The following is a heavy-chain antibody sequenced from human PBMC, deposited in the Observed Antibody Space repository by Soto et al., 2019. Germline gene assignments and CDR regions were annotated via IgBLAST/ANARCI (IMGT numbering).Heavy chain of an antibody. V-gene: IGHV2-5*02. J-gene: IGHJ4*02. CDR3: AYSHRYGDYTIDY. CDR2: ICWDDDK. D-gene: IGHD4-17*01. CDR1: GFSLSTSGVS. Sequence: QITLKESGPTLVKPTQTLTLTCTFSGFSLSTSGVSVGWVRQPPGEALEWLALICWDDDKRYRSSLKSRPTIPKVTSINQVVLTMTNMDPVRTATYYCAYSHRYGDYTIDYWGQGTLVTVS.